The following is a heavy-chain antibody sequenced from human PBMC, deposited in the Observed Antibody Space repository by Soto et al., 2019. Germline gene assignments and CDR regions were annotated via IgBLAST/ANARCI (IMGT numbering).Heavy chain of an antibody. J-gene: IGHJ4*02. V-gene: IGHV4-30-2*01. CDR3: ARGGSSGYYYHYFDY. CDR1: GGSISSGGYS. Sequence: QLQLQESGSGLVKPSQTLSLTCAVSGGSISSGGYSWSWIRQPPGKGLEWIGYIYHSGSTYYNPSLKSRVTMSVDRSKNQFSLKLSSVTAADTAVYYCARGGSSGYYYHYFDYWGQGSLVTVSS. CDR2: IYHSGST. D-gene: IGHD3-22*01.